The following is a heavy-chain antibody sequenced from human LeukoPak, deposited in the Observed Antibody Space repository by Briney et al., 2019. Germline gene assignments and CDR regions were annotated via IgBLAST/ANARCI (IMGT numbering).Heavy chain of an antibody. D-gene: IGHD3-10*01. Sequence: PGGSLRLSCAASGFTFSSYGMHWVRQALGRGLEWVAFIRYDGSNKYYADSLKGRFTISRDNSKNTLYLQMNSLRAEDTAVYYCAKRYGSGSSLTNWFDPWGQGTLVTVSS. CDR3: AKRYGSGSSLTNWFDP. V-gene: IGHV3-30*02. CDR1: GFTFSSYG. CDR2: IRYDGSNK. J-gene: IGHJ5*02.